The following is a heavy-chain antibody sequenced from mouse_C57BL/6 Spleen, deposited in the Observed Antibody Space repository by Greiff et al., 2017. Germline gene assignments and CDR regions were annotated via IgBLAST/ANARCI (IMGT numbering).Heavy chain of an antibody. J-gene: IGHJ2*01. D-gene: IGHD1-1*01. CDR1: GYTFTSYW. Sequence: VQLQQSGAELVKPGASVKMSCKASGYTFTSYWITWVKQRPGQGLEWIGDIYPGSGSTNYNEKFKSKATLTVDTSSSTAYMQLSSLTSEDSAVYYCARRDYYGSSYCFDYWGQGTTLTVSS. CDR2: IYPGSGST. CDR3: ARRDYYGSSYCFDY. V-gene: IGHV1-55*01.